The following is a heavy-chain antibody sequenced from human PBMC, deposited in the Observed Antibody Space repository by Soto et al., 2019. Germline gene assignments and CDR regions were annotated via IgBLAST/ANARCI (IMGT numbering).Heavy chain of an antibody. CDR2: ISGSGGST. CDR1: GFTFSSYA. V-gene: IGHV3-23*01. J-gene: IGHJ5*02. Sequence: GWSLRLSCAASGFTFSSYAMNWVRQAPGKGLEWVSTISGSGGSTYYADSVKGRFTISRDNSKNMLYLQMNSLRAEDTAVYYCAKGNWFDPWGQGTLVTVSS. CDR3: AKGNWFDP.